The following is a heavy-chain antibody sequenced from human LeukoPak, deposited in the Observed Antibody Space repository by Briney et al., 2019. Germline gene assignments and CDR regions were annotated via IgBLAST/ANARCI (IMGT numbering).Heavy chain of an antibody. Sequence: SETLSLTCAVYGGSFSGYYWSWIRQPPGKGLEWIGETNHSGSTNYNPSLKSRVTISVDTSKNQFSLKLSSVTAADTAVYYCVRGGSSRDYWGQGTLVTVSS. CDR3: VRGGSSRDY. D-gene: IGHD6-13*01. CDR1: GGSFSGYY. J-gene: IGHJ4*02. V-gene: IGHV4-34*01. CDR2: TNHSGST.